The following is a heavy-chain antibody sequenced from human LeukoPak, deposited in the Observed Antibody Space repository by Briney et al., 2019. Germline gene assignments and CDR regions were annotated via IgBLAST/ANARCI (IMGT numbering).Heavy chain of an antibody. CDR3: HHAFDH. D-gene: IGHD1-26*01. J-gene: IGHJ3*01. CDR2: ISYSGST. Sequence: SETLSLTCNVSGDSVNSSRFYWGWIRQPPGKGLEWIGSISYSGSTYYWIGGFSYAGNTLYNPSLKSRVTMALDTAKNQLSLKLTYYCGRDWAGNGYHHAFDHWGQGTLVTVFS. V-gene: IGHV4-39*01. CDR1: GDSVNSSRFY.